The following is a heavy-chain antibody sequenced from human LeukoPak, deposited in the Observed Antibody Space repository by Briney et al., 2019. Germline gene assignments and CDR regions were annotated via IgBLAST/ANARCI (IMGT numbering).Heavy chain of an antibody. CDR1: GYTFTSYG. Sequence: ASVKVSCKASGYTFTSYGISWVRQAPGQGLEWMGLISPYNGNTNYAQKLQGRVTMTTDTSTSTAYMELRSLRSDDTAVYYCARDLSAIAVAGDDAFDIWGQGTMVTVSS. CDR2: ISPYNGNT. V-gene: IGHV1-18*01. CDR3: ARDLSAIAVAGDDAFDI. D-gene: IGHD6-19*01. J-gene: IGHJ3*02.